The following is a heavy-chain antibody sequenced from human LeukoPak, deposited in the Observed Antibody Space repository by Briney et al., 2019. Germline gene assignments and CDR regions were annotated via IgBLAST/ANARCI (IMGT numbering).Heavy chain of an antibody. CDR3: ARAHYTFSRYGGFDY. D-gene: IGHD3-3*01. Sequence: PSETLSLTCAVYGGSFSGYYWSWIRQPPGKGLEWIGEINHSGSTNYNPSLKSRATISVDASKNQFSLKLSSVTAADTAVYYCARAHYTFSRYGGFDYWGQGTLVTVSS. CDR2: INHSGST. CDR1: GGSFSGYY. V-gene: IGHV4-34*01. J-gene: IGHJ4*02.